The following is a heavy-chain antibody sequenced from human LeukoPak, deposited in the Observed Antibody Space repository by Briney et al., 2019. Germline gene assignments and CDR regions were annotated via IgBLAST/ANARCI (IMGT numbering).Heavy chain of an antibody. D-gene: IGHD1-26*01. CDR1: GGSVSGYY. CDR3: ARDLGGVGATHFDY. CDR2: IYSSGST. Sequence: SETLSLTCTVSGGSVSGYYWNWIRQPPGKGLEWIGYIYSSGSTDYNPSLKSRVTISADTSRNQFSLKLRSVTAADTAVYYCARDLGGVGATHFDYWGQGTLVTVSS. V-gene: IGHV4-59*02. J-gene: IGHJ4*02.